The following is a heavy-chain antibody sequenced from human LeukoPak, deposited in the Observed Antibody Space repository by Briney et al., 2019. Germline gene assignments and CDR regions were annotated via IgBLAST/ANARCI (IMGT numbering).Heavy chain of an antibody. D-gene: IGHD1-26*01. CDR1: GFTFSSYA. CDR3: AKEVIVGVSFDY. V-gene: IGHV3-48*03. J-gene: IGHJ4*02. Sequence: GGSLRLSCAASGFTFSSYAMHWVRQAPGKGLEWVSYISSSGSTIYYADSVKGRFTISRDNAKNSLYLQMNSLRAEDTAVYYCAKEVIVGVSFDYWGQGTLVTVSS. CDR2: ISSSGSTI.